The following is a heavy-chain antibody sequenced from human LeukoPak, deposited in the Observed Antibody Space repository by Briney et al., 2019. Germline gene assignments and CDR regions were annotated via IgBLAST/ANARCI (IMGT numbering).Heavy chain of an antibody. CDR1: GYTFTTHD. CDR3: VRTPPNWGFDY. J-gene: IGHJ4*02. Sequence: ASVKVSCKASGYTFTTHDINWVRQATGQGLEWLGWMSPNSGDTGYAQKFQGRVTMTSDSSISSAYMELSSLRSEDTAIYYCVRTPPNWGFDYWGQGTLVTVSS. CDR2: MSPNSGDT. D-gene: IGHD7-27*01. V-gene: IGHV1-8*01.